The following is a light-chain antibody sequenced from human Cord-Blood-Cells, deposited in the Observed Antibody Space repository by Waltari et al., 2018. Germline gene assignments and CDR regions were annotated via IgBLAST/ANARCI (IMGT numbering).Light chain of an antibody. CDR3: QQYGSSPT. CDR1: QSVSSSY. CDR2: GAS. Sequence: TVLSPSPVTLPLPTRETANLSCRASQSVSSSYLAWYQQKPGQAPRLLIYGASSRATGIPDRFSGSGSGTDFTLTISRLEPEDFAVYYCQQYGSSPTFGQGTKVEIK. V-gene: IGKV3-20*01. J-gene: IGKJ1*01.